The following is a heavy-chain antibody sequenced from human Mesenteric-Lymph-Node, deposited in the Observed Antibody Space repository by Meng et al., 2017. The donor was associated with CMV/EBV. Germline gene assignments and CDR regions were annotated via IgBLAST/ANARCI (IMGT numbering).Heavy chain of an antibody. Sequence: LSLTCAASGFTFSVHYMAWVRQAPGRGLEWVSCISGSGDSIYYADSVKGRFTISRDNAKNSLYVQMNSLRAEDTAVYYCARDLCGSTRCIGQVDYWGQGTLVTVSS. CDR2: ISGSGDSI. J-gene: IGHJ4*02. CDR1: GFTFSVHY. V-gene: IGHV3-11*04. D-gene: IGHD2-2*01. CDR3: ARDLCGSTRCIGQVDY.